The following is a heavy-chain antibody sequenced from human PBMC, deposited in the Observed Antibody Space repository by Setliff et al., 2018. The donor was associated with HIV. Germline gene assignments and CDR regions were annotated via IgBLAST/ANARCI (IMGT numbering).Heavy chain of an antibody. V-gene: IGHV4-4*08. CDR1: GNSISSYY. Sequence: SETLSLTCTVSGNSISSYYWSWIRQPPGKGLEWIGYIYTSGITDYNPSLKSRVTISGDTSKNQFSLKLSSVTAADTAVYYCARDRRGYYYGSGSCYMDVWGTGTTVTVSS. CDR3: ARDRRGYYYGSGSCYMDV. D-gene: IGHD3-10*01. CDR2: IYTSGIT. J-gene: IGHJ6*03.